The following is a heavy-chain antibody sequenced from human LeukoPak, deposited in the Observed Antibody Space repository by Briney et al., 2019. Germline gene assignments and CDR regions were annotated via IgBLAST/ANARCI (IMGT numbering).Heavy chain of an antibody. D-gene: IGHD3-9*01. CDR3: ARAPYYDILMGEDWFDP. CDR2: INPNSGGT. V-gene: IGHV1-2*04. CDR1: GYTFTGYY. J-gene: IGHJ5*02. Sequence: ASVKVSCKASGYTFTGYYMHWVRQAPGQGLEWMGWINPNSGGTNYAQKFQGWVTMTRDTSISTAYMELSRLRSDDTAVYYCARAPYYDILMGEDWFDPWGQGTLVTVSS.